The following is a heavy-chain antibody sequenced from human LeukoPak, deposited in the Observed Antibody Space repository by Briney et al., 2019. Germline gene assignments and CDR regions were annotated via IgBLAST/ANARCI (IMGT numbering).Heavy chain of an antibody. CDR3: ARARITIFGEAPVDAFDI. Sequence: SETLSLTCTVSGGSISSGGYSWSWIRQHPGKGLEWIGYIYYSGSTYYNPSLKSRVTISVDTSKNQFSLKLSSVTAADTAVYYCARARITIFGEAPVDAFDIWGQGTMVTVSS. CDR2: IYYSGST. CDR1: GGSISSGGYS. J-gene: IGHJ3*02. V-gene: IGHV4-31*03. D-gene: IGHD3-3*01.